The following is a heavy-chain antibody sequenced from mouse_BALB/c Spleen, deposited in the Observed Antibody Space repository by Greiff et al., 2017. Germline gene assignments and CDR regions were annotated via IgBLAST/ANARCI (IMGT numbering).Heavy chain of an antibody. CDR3: ARGDYYGNPYAMDY. V-gene: IGHV5-12-2*01. Sequence: EVKLMESGGGLVQPGGSLKLSCAASGFTFSSYTMSWVRQTPEKRLEWVAYISNGGGSTYYPDTVKGRFTISRDNAKNTLYLQMSSLKSEDTAMYYCARGDYYGNPYAMDYWGQGTSVTVSS. CDR1: GFTFSSYT. D-gene: IGHD2-1*01. CDR2: ISNGGGST. J-gene: IGHJ4*01.